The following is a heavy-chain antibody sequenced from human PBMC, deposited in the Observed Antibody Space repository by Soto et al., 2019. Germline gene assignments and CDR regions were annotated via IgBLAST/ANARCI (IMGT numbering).Heavy chain of an antibody. V-gene: IGHV4-30-2*01. Sequence: SETLSLTCAVSGGSISSGGYSWSWIRQPPGKGLEWIGYIYHSGSTYYNPSLKSRVTISVDRSKNQFSLKVSSVTAADAAVYYCARWAYYDGRRMDVWGQGTTVTVSS. CDR1: GGSISSGGYS. D-gene: IGHD3-22*01. J-gene: IGHJ6*02. CDR2: IYHSGST. CDR3: ARWAYYDGRRMDV.